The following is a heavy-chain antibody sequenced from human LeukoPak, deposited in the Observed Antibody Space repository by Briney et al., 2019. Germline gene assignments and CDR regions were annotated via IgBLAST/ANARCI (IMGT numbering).Heavy chain of an antibody. Sequence: GGSLRLSCIGSRFTFRNYGIHWVRQAPGKGLEWVAFIRHDGSNTYYAESVKGRFTISRDNSKNILSLQMNSLRAGDMAFYYCAKGMGYAYTTYYFDSWGQGTLVTVSS. CDR3: AKGMGYAYTTYYFDS. D-gene: IGHD3-16*01. CDR2: IRHDGSNT. CDR1: RFTFRNYG. V-gene: IGHV3-30*02. J-gene: IGHJ4*02.